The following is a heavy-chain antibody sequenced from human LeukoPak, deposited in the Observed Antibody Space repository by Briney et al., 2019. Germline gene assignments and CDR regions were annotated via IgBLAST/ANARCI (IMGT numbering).Heavy chain of an antibody. CDR2: INTNGSST. CDR1: GFTFSSYW. CDR3: ARDLYCSSTSCHGWFDP. V-gene: IGHV3-74*01. J-gene: IGHJ5*02. Sequence: GGSLRLSCAASGFTFSSYWMHWVRQAPGKGLVWVSRINTNGSSTSYADSVKGRFTISRDNAKNTLYLQMNSLRAEDTAVYYCARDLYCSSTSCHGWFDPWGQGTLVTVSS. D-gene: IGHD2-2*01.